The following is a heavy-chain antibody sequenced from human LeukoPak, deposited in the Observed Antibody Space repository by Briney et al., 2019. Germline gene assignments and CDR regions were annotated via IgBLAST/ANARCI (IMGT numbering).Heavy chain of an antibody. Sequence: SETLSLTCTVSGGSISSYYWSRIRQPPGKGLEWIGYIYYSGSTNYNPSLKSRVTISVDTSKNQFSLKLSSVTAADTAVYYCARFSYSSSFSDYWGQGTLVTVSS. CDR3: ARFSYSSSFSDY. CDR1: GGSISSYY. CDR2: IYYSGST. D-gene: IGHD6-13*01. J-gene: IGHJ4*02. V-gene: IGHV4-59*08.